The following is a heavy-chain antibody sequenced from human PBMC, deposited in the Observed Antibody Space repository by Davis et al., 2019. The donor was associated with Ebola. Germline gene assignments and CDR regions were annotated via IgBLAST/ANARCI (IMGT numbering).Heavy chain of an antibody. J-gene: IGHJ6*02. CDR1: GGSFSGYY. V-gene: IGHV4-31*11. D-gene: IGHD1-14*01. CDR2: IYYSGST. CDR3: ARASTTLSYYYYYGMDV. Sequence: SETLSLTCAVYGGSFSGYYWSWIRQHPGKGLEWIGYIYYSGSTYYNPSLKSRVTISVDTSKNQFSLKLSSVTAADTAVYYCARASTTLSYYYYYGMDVWGQGTTVTVSS.